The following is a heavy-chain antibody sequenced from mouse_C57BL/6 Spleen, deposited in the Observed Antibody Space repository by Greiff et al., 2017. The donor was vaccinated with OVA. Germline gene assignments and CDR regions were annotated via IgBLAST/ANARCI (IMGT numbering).Heavy chain of an antibody. CDR3: VRHEGRYYAMDY. CDR2: IRSKSNNYAT. CDR1: GFSFNTYA. Sequence: EVQLVESGGGLVQPKGSLKLSCAASGFSFNTYAMNWVRQAPGKGLEWVARIRSKSNNYATYYADSVKDRFTISRDDSESMLYLQMNNLKTEDTAMYYCVRHEGRYYAMDYWGQGTSVTVSS. J-gene: IGHJ4*01. V-gene: IGHV10-1*01.